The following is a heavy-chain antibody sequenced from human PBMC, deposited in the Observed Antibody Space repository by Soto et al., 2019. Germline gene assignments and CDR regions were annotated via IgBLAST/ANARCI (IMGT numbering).Heavy chain of an antibody. CDR3: ARVPGP. CDR1: GGSITSGCYS. V-gene: IGHV4-30-2*01. J-gene: IGHJ5*02. D-gene: IGHD3-10*01. Sequence: QLQLQESGSGLVKPSQTLSLTCAFPGGSITSGCYSLRWIRQPPGKGLEGIGYIYHSGSTYYNPSLKSRVTISVDRSKNQFSLKLSSVTAADTAVYGCARVPGPWGHVHLVTVAS. CDR2: IYHSGST.